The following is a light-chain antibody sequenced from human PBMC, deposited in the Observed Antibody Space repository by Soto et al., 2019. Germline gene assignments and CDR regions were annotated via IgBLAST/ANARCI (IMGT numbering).Light chain of an antibody. J-gene: IGLJ2*01. CDR1: GGSIASNS. Sequence: NFMLTQPHSVSESPGMTVKISCTRSGGSIASNSVQWYQQRPGSAPTIVIYDNNQRPSGIPDRLSGSVDSSSNSASLTISGLRTEDEADYYCQSFDRTNIVFGGGTQLTVL. CDR2: DNN. CDR3: QSFDRTNIV. V-gene: IGLV6-57*03.